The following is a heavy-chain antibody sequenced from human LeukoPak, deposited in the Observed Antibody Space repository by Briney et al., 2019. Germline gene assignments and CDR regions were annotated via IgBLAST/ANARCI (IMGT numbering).Heavy chain of an antibody. D-gene: IGHD2-21*01. CDR1: GFTFSSYS. CDR2: ISSSSSYI. CDR3: TIPALGIDDY. Sequence: GGSLRLSCAASGFTFSSYSMNWVRQAPGKGLEWVSSISSSSSYIYYADSVKGRFTISRDNAKNSLYLQMNSLRAEDTAVYYCTIPALGIDDYWGQGTLVTVSS. J-gene: IGHJ4*02. V-gene: IGHV3-21*01.